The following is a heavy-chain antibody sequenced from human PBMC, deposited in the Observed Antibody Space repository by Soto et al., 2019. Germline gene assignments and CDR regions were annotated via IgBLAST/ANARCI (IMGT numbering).Heavy chain of an antibody. J-gene: IGHJ6*02. CDR2: IYDSGS. CDR1: GASISGHF. Sequence: QVPLQESGPGLVKPSETLSLTCTVSGASISGHFWSWIRQPPGKGLEWIAYIYDSGSSYNPSLKSRVTISVDTSKTQLSLKLTSVIAADSAVYYCAINADVWGQGTTVTVSS. V-gene: IGHV4-59*08. CDR3: AINADV.